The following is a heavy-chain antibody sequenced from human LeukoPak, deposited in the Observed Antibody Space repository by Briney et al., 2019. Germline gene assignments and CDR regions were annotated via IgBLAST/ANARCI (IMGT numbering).Heavy chain of an antibody. J-gene: IGHJ4*02. Sequence: SETLSLTCAVSGGSMSSRNWWSWVRQPPEKGLEWIGEIHHSGSTNYNPSLKSLVTISIDKSKNQFSLKLNSVTATDTAVYYCARDSYDSSGPFDYWGRGTLVTVSS. CDR2: IHHSGST. D-gene: IGHD3-22*01. CDR3: ARDSYDSSGPFDY. V-gene: IGHV4-4*02. CDR1: GGSMSSRNW.